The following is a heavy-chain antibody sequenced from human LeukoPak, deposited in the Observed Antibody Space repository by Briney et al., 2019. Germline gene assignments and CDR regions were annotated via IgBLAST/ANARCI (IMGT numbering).Heavy chain of an antibody. Sequence: SVKVSCKASGGAFSSYAISWVRQAPGQGLEWMGRIIPILGIANYAQKFQGRVTITADKSTSTAYMELSSLRSEDTAVYYCASPSHYYDSSGYYPFDYWGQGTLVTVSS. CDR3: ASPSHYYDSSGYYPFDY. CDR2: IIPILGIA. D-gene: IGHD3-22*01. CDR1: GGAFSSYA. V-gene: IGHV1-69*04. J-gene: IGHJ4*02.